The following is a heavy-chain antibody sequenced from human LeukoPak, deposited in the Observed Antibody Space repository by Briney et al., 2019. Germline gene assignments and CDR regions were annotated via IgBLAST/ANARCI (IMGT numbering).Heavy chain of an antibody. CDR1: GYIFSNYG. CDR2: ISAENGNT. V-gene: IGHV1-18*01. Sequence: ASVKVSCKASGYIFSNYGISWVRQAPGQGLEWLGWISAENGNTNYAQKVQGRVALTADTSTSTAYMEMRSLTSADTAVYYCSRGRTDFDWTKTPDYWGQGTLVTVSS. CDR3: SRGRTDFDWTKTPDY. J-gene: IGHJ4*02. D-gene: IGHD3-9*01.